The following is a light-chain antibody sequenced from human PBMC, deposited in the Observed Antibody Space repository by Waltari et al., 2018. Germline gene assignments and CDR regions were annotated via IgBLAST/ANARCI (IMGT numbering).Light chain of an antibody. J-gene: IGKJ3*01. V-gene: IGKV3-11*01. Sequence: EIVLTQSPATLSLSPGETATLSCRASQSVSSYLAWYQQKPGQAPRLLIYDASNRATGIPARFSGSGSGTDFTLTISSLEPEDFAVYYCQQRSNWPPETFGPGTKVDIK. CDR1: QSVSSY. CDR3: QQRSNWPPET. CDR2: DAS.